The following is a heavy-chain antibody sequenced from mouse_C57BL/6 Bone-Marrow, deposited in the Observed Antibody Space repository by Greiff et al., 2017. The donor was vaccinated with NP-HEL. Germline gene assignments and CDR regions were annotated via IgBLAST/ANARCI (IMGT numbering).Heavy chain of an antibody. Sequence: QVQLQQPGAELVKPGASVKLSCKASGYTFTSSWLTWVKQRPGQGLEWIGDIYPGSGSTTYNEKFTSKATLTVDTSSSPAYMQLSSLTSVDSSVYYCTSDSGDYWGQGTSVTVSS. D-gene: IGHD2-13*01. CDR1: GYTFTSSW. J-gene: IGHJ4*01. CDR3: TSDSGDY. CDR2: IYPGSGST. V-gene: IGHV1-55*01.